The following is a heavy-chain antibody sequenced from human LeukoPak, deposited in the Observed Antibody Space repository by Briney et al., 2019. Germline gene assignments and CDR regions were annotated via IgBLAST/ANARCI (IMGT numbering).Heavy chain of an antibody. D-gene: IGHD1-26*01. CDR2: ISSSGSTI. J-gene: IGHJ3*02. V-gene: IGHV3-11*04. CDR3: AKFEVGDPNAFDI. CDR1: GFTFSDYY. Sequence: GGSLRLSCAASGFTFSDYYMSWIRQAPGKGLEWVSYISSSGSTIYYADSVKGRFTISRDNSKNTLYLQMNSLRAEDTAVYYCAKFEVGDPNAFDIWGQGTMVTVSS.